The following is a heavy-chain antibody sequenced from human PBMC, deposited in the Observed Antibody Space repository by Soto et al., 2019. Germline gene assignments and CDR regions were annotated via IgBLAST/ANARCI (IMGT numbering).Heavy chain of an antibody. CDR2: IIPILGIA. D-gene: IGHD3-3*01. CDR1: GGTFSSYT. J-gene: IGHJ5*02. V-gene: IGHV1-69*02. Sequence: SVKVSCKASGGTFSSYTSSWVRQAHGQRLEWMGRIIPILGIANYGQKFQGRVTITADKSTSTAYMELSSLRSEDTAVYYCARSMHYDFWSGYENWFDPWGKGTLVTVSS. CDR3: ARSMHYDFWSGYENWFDP.